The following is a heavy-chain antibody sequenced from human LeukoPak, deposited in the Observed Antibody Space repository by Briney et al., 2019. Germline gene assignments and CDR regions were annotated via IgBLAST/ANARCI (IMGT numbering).Heavy chain of an antibody. V-gene: IGHV3-21*01. J-gene: IGHJ4*02. CDR3: ARWSAESDY. CDR1: GFTFSSYS. Sequence: GGSLRLSCAASGFTFSSYSMNWVRQAPGKGLEWVSSISSSSSYIYYAGSVKGRFTISRDNAKNSPYLQMNSLRAEDTAVYYCARWSAESDYWGQGTLVTVSS. CDR2: ISSSSSYI. D-gene: IGHD1-14*01.